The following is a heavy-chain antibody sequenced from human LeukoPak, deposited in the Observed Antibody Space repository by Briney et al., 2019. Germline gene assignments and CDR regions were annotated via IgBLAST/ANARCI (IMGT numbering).Heavy chain of an antibody. CDR1: GFSFSTYE. D-gene: IGHD3-10*01. Sequence: GGSLRLSCVGFGFSFSTYELNWVRQAPGKGLEWLSYISSSGHTMYYADSVKGRFTISRDNSKNTLYLQMNSLRAEDTAVYYCARGGRGPDAFDIWGQGTMVTVSS. V-gene: IGHV3-48*03. CDR2: ISSSGHTM. CDR3: ARGGRGPDAFDI. J-gene: IGHJ3*02.